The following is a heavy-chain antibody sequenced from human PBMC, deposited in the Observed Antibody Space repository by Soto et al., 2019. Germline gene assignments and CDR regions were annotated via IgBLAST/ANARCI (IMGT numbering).Heavy chain of an antibody. CDR3: AHRSTHYDILTGYYKGGDFDY. D-gene: IGHD3-9*01. CDR2: IYWDDDK. CDR1: GFSLSTSGVG. Sequence: QITLKESGPTLVKPTQTLTLTCTFSGFSLSTSGVGVGWIRQPPGKALEWLALIYWDDDKRYSPSLKSRLTITEDTSKNQVVLTMTNMDPVDTATYYCAHRSTHYDILTGYYKGGDFDYWGQGTLVTVSS. V-gene: IGHV2-5*02. J-gene: IGHJ4*02.